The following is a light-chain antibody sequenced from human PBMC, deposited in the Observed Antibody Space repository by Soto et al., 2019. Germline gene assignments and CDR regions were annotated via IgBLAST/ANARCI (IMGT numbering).Light chain of an antibody. V-gene: IGLV3-21*04. J-gene: IGLJ2*01. CDR3: QVWDSSSDVV. CDR2: YDS. Sequence: SYELTQPPSVSVAPGKTATITCGGNNIRSKNVHWYQHKPGQAPVVVMFYDSDRPSGIPERFSGSNSGNTATLTISRVEAGDEADYYCQVWDSSSDVVFGGGTKLTVL. CDR1: NIRSKN.